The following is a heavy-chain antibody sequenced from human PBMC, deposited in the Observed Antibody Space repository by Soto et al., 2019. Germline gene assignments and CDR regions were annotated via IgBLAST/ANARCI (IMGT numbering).Heavy chain of an antibody. CDR3: ARSLRFSSMERLRATQRPLYYYYGMDV. Sequence: ASVKVSCKASGYTFTSYYMHWVRQAPGQGLEWMGIINPSGGSTSYAQKFQGRVTMTRDTSTSTVYMELSSLRSEDTAVYYCARSLRFSSMERLRATQRPLYYYYGMDVWGQGTTVTVYS. J-gene: IGHJ6*02. CDR1: GYTFTSYY. D-gene: IGHD6-13*01. V-gene: IGHV1-46*01. CDR2: INPSGGST.